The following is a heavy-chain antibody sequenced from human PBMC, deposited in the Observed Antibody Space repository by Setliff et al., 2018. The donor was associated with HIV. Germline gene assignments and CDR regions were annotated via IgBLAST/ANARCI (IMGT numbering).Heavy chain of an antibody. Sequence: LRLPCAASGFTFSDYYMSWIRQAPGKGLEWVSYISSSGSTIYYADSVKGRFTISRDNAKNSLYLQMNSLRAEDTAVYYCASNGFWSGYSTILDYWGQGTLVTVSS. V-gene: IGHV3-11*01. D-gene: IGHD3-3*01. CDR2: ISSSGSTI. CDR1: GFTFSDYY. CDR3: ASNGFWSGYSTILDY. J-gene: IGHJ4*02.